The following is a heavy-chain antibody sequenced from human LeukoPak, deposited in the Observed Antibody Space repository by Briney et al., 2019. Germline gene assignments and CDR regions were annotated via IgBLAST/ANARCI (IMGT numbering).Heavy chain of an antibody. Sequence: GGSLRLSCAASGFTFSSYSMNWVRQAPGKGLEWVSSISSSSSYIYYADSVKGRFTISRDNAKNSLYLQMNSLRAEDTAVYYCARGHTAVTRHFDFWGQGTLVTVSS. V-gene: IGHV3-21*01. CDR3: ARGHTAVTRHFDF. J-gene: IGHJ4*02. CDR1: GFTFSSYS. D-gene: IGHD4-17*01. CDR2: ISSSSSYI.